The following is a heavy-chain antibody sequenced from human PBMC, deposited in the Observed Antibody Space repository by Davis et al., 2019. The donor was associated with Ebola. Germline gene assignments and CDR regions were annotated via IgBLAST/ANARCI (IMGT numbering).Heavy chain of an antibody. V-gene: IGHV4-34*01. J-gene: IGHJ4*02. D-gene: IGHD6-6*01. CDR2: INHSGST. Sequence: PSETLSLTCAVSGGSFSGYHWSWIRQPPGKGLAWMGEINHSGSTNYRPSLESRVIISADMSKNQFSLKLRSVTAADTAVYYCARDPKYSRRFDHWGQGTLVTVSS. CDR1: GGSFSGYH. CDR3: ARDPKYSRRFDH.